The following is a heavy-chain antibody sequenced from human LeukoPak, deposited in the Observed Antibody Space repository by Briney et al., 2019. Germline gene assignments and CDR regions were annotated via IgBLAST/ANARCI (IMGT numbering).Heavy chain of an antibody. CDR3: ARDPCWFGESPPFDY. D-gene: IGHD3-10*01. V-gene: IGHV1-18*01. J-gene: IGHJ4*02. CDR1: GYTFTSYG. Sequence: GASVKVSCKASGYTFTSYGICWVRQAPGQGLEWMGWISAYNGNTNYAQKLQGRVTMTTDTSTSTAYMELRSLRSDDTAVYYCARDPCWFGESPPFDYWGQGTLVTVSS. CDR2: ISAYNGNT.